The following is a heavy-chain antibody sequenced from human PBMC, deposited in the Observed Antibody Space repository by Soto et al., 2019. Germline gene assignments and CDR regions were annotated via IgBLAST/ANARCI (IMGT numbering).Heavy chain of an antibody. CDR2: IYYSGST. V-gene: IGHV4-39*01. J-gene: IGHJ6*02. CDR3: ARRGYYGSGSYRLGSYYYYGMDV. CDR1: GGSISSSSYY. Sequence: SETLSLTCTVSGGSISSSSYYWGWIRQPPGKGLEWIGSIYYSGSTYYNPSLKSRVTISVDTSKNQFSLKLSSVTAADTAVYYCARRGYYGSGSYRLGSYYYYGMDVWGQGTTVTVSS. D-gene: IGHD3-10*01.